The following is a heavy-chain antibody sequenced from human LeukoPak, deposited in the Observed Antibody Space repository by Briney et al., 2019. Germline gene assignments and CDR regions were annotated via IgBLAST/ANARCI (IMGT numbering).Heavy chain of an antibody. CDR3: ARDFVRITFGGADY. CDR2: IRHDGSNK. D-gene: IGHD3-16*01. Sequence: AGRSLRLSCAASGFTFSNYGMHWVRQAPGKGLEWLTFIRHDGSNKYYADSVKGRFTISRDNSENTLYLQVDSLKTEDTAVYYCARDFVRITFGGADYWGQGALVTVSS. J-gene: IGHJ4*02. V-gene: IGHV3-30*02. CDR1: GFTFSNYG.